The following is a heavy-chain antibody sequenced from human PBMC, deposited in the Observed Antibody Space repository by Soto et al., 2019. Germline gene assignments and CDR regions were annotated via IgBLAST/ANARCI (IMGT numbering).Heavy chain of an antibody. CDR1: GFTFSIYA. J-gene: IGHJ3*01. Sequence: EKQLVESGGALAQPGGSLRLSCVGSGFTFSIYALTWVRQAPGKGLEWVSLITNNGDTTFFGDSVKGRFSISRDNSKNTLYRQLENLRAEDTAVYYCAMSAGYGGAFDVWGQGTMVAVSS. D-gene: IGHD5-12*01. CDR2: ITNNGDTT. CDR3: AMSAGYGGAFDV. V-gene: IGHV3-23*04.